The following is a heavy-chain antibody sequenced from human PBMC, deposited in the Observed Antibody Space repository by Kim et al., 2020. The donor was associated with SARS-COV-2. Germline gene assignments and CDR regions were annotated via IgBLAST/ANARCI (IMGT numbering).Heavy chain of an antibody. CDR2: IYYSGST. Sequence: SETLSLTCTVSGGSISSYYWSWIRQPPGKGLEWIGYIYYSGSTNYNPSLKSRVTISVDTSKNQFSLKLSSVTAADTAVYYCARRLWGHDAFDIWGQGTMVTVSS. D-gene: IGHD3-16*01. CDR3: ARRLWGHDAFDI. V-gene: IGHV4-59*01. CDR1: GGSISSYY. J-gene: IGHJ3*02.